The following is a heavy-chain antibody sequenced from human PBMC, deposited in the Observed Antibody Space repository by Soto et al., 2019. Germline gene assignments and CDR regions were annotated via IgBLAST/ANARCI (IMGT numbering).Heavy chain of an antibody. D-gene: IGHD4-17*01. CDR1: GFSLSTSGVG. CDR3: AHRYGDYVPFDY. V-gene: IGHV2-5*02. J-gene: IGHJ4*02. Sequence: QITLKESGPPLVKPTQTLTLTCTFSGFSLSTSGVGVGWIRQPPGKALEWLALIYWDDDKRYSPSLKSRLTITKDTSKNQVVLTMTNMDPVDTATYYCAHRYGDYVPFDYWGQGTLVTVSS. CDR2: IYWDDDK.